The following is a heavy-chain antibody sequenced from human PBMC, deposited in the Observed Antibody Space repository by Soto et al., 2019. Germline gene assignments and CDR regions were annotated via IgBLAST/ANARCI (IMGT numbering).Heavy chain of an antibody. D-gene: IGHD3-3*01. CDR2: MNPNSGNT. V-gene: IGHV1-8*01. CDR3: ASQIGDFRSGYPYYFAY. J-gene: IGHJ4*02. Sequence: ASVKVSCKASGYTFTSYDINWVRQATGQGLEWMGWMNPNSGNTGYAQKFQGRATMTRNTSISTAYMELSSLRSEDTAVYYCASQIGDFRSGYPYYFAYWGQGTLVTVSS. CDR1: GYTFTSYD.